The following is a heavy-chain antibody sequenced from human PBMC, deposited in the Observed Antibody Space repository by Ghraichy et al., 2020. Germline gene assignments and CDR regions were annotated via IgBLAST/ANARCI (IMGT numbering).Heavy chain of an antibody. CDR2: IYYSGST. D-gene: IGHD2-8*01. V-gene: IGHV4-30-4*01. CDR3: ARAPGRNGFCPDI. CDR1: GASISSGGYY. Sequence: SETLSLTCSVSGASISSGGYYWTWIRQPPGKGLEWIGYIYYSGSTSYNPSLKSRITMSVDTSKNQFSLKLTSVTAADTAVYYCARAPGRNGFCPDIWGQGTMVPVSS. J-gene: IGHJ3*02.